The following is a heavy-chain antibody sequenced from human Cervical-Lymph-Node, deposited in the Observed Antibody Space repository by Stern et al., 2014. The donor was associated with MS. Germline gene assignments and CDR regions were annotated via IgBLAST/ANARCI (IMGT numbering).Heavy chain of an antibody. CDR1: RFTFDNYG. Sequence: VQLEESGGGVVQPGTSLRLSCAASRFTFDNYGMHWVPQAPGQGLEWVALISGDGSKKHYADSVKGRFTISRDNSNNTLFLQMNSLRAEDTAVYYCAKHRGEDWNYAFWFDPWGQGTLVTVSS. CDR2: ISGDGSKK. D-gene: IGHD1-7*01. CDR3: AKHRGEDWNYAFWFDP. J-gene: IGHJ5*02. V-gene: IGHV3-30*18.